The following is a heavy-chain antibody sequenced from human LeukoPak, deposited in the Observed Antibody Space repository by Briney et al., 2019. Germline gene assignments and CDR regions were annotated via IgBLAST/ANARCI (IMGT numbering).Heavy chain of an antibody. CDR2: IYHCGST. CDR1: GYSISSGYY. D-gene: IGHD2-15*01. Sequence: PSETLSLTCAVSGYSISSGYYWGWIRQPPGKGLEWIGSIYHCGSTYYNPSLKSRVTISVDTSKNQFSLKLSSVTAADTAVYYCARGPVVPLDYWGQGTLVTVSS. J-gene: IGHJ4*02. CDR3: ARGPVVPLDY. V-gene: IGHV4-38-2*01.